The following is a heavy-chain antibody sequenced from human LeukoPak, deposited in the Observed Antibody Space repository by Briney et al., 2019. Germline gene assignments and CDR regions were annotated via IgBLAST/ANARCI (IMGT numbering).Heavy chain of an antibody. J-gene: IGHJ4*02. Sequence: SETLSLTCTVSGGSITNYYWSWIRQPLGKGLEWIGYIYYSGSTNYNPSLKSRVTISVDTSENQFSLRLTSATAADTAVYYCARQRYSGSYYFDSWGQGSLATVSS. CDR3: ARQRYSGSYYFDS. D-gene: IGHD1-26*01. CDR1: GGSITNYY. V-gene: IGHV4-59*08. CDR2: IYYSGST.